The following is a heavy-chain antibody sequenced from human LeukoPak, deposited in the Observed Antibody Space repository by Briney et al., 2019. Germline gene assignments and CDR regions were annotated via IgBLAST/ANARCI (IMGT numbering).Heavy chain of an antibody. CDR2: IYYSGST. Sequence: KTSETLSLTCTVSGGSISSSSYYWGWIRQPPGKGLEWIGSIYYSGSTYYNPSLKSRVTISVDTSKNQFSLKLSSVTAADTAVYYCARDPRAYCSGGSCYLDYWGQGTLVTVSS. V-gene: IGHV4-39*07. J-gene: IGHJ4*02. D-gene: IGHD2-15*01. CDR3: ARDPRAYCSGGSCYLDY. CDR1: GGSISSSSYY.